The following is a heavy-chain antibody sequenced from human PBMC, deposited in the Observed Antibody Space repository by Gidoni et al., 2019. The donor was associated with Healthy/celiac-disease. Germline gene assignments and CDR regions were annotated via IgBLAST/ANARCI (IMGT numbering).Heavy chain of an antibody. J-gene: IGHJ4*02. Sequence: EVHLLASGRSLVQPWWSLILSCVSSGFTFSSYAMSWVRQAPGKGREWVSAISGSGGSTYYADSVKGRFTISRDNSKNKLYLKRNSLRAEETAVYYCAKAIAAAGTWYFDYWGQGTLVTVSS. CDR2: ISGSGGST. CDR3: AKAIAAAGTWYFDY. V-gene: IGHV3-23*01. D-gene: IGHD6-13*01. CDR1: GFTFSSYA.